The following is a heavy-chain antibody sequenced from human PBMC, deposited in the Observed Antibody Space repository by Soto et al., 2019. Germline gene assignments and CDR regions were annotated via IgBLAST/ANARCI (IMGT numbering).Heavy chain of an antibody. CDR2: IDPSDSQT. CDR3: ARQIYDSDTGPNFQYYFDS. V-gene: IGHV5-10-1*01. CDR1: GYIFAGYW. J-gene: IGHJ4*02. Sequence: ESLKISCNGSGYIFAGYWITWVRQKPGKGLEWMGRIDPSDSQTYYSPSFRGHVTISVTKSITTVFLQWSSLRASDTAMYYCARQIYDSDTGPNFQYYFDSWGQGTPVTVSS. D-gene: IGHD3-22*01.